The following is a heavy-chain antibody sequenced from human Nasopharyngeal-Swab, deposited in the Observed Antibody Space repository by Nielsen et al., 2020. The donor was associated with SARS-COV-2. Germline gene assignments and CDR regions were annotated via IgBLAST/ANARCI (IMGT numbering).Heavy chain of an antibody. CDR3: TKATSLYYYDSSGYRPWYCDY. D-gene: IGHD3-22*01. CDR2: INWNGGRI. V-gene: IGHV3-9*01. Sequence: LTCAASGFTFDDYAMHWVRQAPGKGLEWISGINWNGGRIGYADSVKGRFTISRDNAKKSLYLQMNSLRPEDTALYYCTKATSLYYYDSSGYRPWYCDYWGQGTLVTVSS. J-gene: IGHJ4*02. CDR1: GFTFDDYA.